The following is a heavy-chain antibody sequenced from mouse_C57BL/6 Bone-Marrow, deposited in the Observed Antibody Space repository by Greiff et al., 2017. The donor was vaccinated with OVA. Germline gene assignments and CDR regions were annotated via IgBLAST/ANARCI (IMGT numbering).Heavy chain of an antibody. V-gene: IGHV1-15*01. CDR3: TSSNYYGSPWYFDV. J-gene: IGHJ1*01. D-gene: IGHD1-1*01. CDR2: IDPETGGT. Sequence: VKLMESGAELVRPGASVTLSCKASGYTFTDYEMHWVKQTPVHGLEWIGAIDPETGGTAYNQKFKGKAILTADKSSSTAYMELRSLTSEYSAVYYCTSSNYYGSPWYFDVWGPGTTVTVSS. CDR1: GYTFTDYE.